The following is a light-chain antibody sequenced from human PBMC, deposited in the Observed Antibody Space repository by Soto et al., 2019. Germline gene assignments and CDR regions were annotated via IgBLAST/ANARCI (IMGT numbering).Light chain of an antibody. V-gene: IGKV3-20*01. CDR1: QSVSSNY. Sequence: EIVLTQSPGTVSLSPGERATLSCRASQSVSSNYLAWYQQKPGQAPRLLIYGASSRATGIPDRFSGSGSGTDFTLTISRLEPEDFAVYYCQQYGGLPRPFGQGTKLE. CDR2: GAS. CDR3: QQYGGLPRP. J-gene: IGKJ1*01.